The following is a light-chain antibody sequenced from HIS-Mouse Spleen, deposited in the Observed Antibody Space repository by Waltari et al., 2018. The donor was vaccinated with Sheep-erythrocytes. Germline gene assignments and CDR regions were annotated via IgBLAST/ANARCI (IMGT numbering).Light chain of an antibody. V-gene: IGKV1-9*01. CDR1: QGISSY. CDR2: AAS. Sequence: DIQFTQSPFFLSASVGDRVTITCRASQGISSYLAWYQQKPGKAPKLLIYAASTLQSGVPSRFSGSGSGTEFTLTISSLQPEDFATYYCQQLNSYPALTFGGGTKVEIK. J-gene: IGKJ4*01. CDR3: QQLNSYPALT.